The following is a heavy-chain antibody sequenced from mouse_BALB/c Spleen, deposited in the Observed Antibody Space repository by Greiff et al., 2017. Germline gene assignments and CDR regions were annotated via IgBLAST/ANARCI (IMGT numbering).Heavy chain of an antibody. Sequence: EVNVVESGGGLVQPKGSLKLSCAASGFTFNTYAMNWVRQAPGKGLEWVARIRSKSNNYATYYADSVKDRFTISRDDSQSMLYLQMNNLKTEDTAMYYCVRQGDGYPYAMDYWGQGTSVTVSS. V-gene: IGHV10-1*02. CDR3: VRQGDGYPYAMDY. CDR2: IRSKSNNYAT. CDR1: GFTFNTYA. D-gene: IGHD2-3*01. J-gene: IGHJ4*01.